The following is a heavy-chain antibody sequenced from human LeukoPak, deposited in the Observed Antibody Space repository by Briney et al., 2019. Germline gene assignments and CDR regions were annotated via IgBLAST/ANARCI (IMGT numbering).Heavy chain of an antibody. CDR1: GFTFKKYA. Sequence: GGSLRLSCAASGFTFKKYAMIWVRQAPGKGLEWVSGISGRASTTYYADPVKGRFTISRDNSKNTVYLQMNSLTAEDTAVYYCAKDRGKYSDSTDYYFLIGWFDSWGQGSLVTVSS. J-gene: IGHJ5*01. CDR2: ISGRASTT. D-gene: IGHD3-22*01. V-gene: IGHV3-23*01. CDR3: AKDRGKYSDSTDYYFLIGWFDS.